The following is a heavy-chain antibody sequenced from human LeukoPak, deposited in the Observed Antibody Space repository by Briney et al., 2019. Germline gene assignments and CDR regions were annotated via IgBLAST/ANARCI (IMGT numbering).Heavy chain of an antibody. V-gene: IGHV4-39*01. CDR3: AHFRGGSFDF. CDR1: GGSISSSNYY. D-gene: IGHD3-16*01. CDR2: IYYSGST. J-gene: IGHJ3*01. Sequence: SETLSLTCTVSGGSISSSNYYWGWIRQPPGKGLEWIGSIYYSGSTYYNPSLKSRVTISVDTSKNQLSLKLSSVTAADTAVYYCAHFRGGSFDFWGQGTMVTVSS.